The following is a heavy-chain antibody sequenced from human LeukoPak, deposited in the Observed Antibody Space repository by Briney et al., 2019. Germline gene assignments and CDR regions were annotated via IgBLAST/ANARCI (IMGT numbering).Heavy chain of an antibody. CDR3: ARRVGYYDSSGSIHDTFDM. Sequence: GGSLRLSCAASGFTFGSHAMSWVRQAPGKGLEWVSFISGSGGATHYADSVKGRFIISRDNPKNTLYLQMNSLRAEDTAVYYCARRVGYYDSSGSIHDTFDMWGQGTMVTVS. CDR1: GFTFGSHA. CDR2: ISGSGGAT. J-gene: IGHJ3*02. V-gene: IGHV3-23*01. D-gene: IGHD3-22*01.